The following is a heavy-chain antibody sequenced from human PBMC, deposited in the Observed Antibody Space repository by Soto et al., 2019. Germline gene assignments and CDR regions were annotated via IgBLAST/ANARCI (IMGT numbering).Heavy chain of an antibody. J-gene: IGHJ6*02. Sequence: QVQLVQSGAEVKKPGSSVKVSCKASGGSLTNYGVSWVRQAPGQGLEWMGGIIPVFGTANYAQKFQGRVTIAADESKSTVVMDVRSLRSEDTAVYYCARGDATKLGVTNYSGMDVWGQGTTVTVSS. V-gene: IGHV1-69*12. CDR3: ARGDATKLGVTNYSGMDV. D-gene: IGHD3-10*01. CDR2: IIPVFGTA. CDR1: GGSLTNYG.